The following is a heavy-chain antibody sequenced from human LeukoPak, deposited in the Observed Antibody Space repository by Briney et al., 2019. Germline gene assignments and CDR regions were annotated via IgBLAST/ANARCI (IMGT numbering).Heavy chain of an antibody. D-gene: IGHD1-26*01. CDR1: GGTYSSYS. CDR2: INPIFGTA. J-gene: IGHJ5*02. CDR3: ARGLVVGATIYSFDP. V-gene: IGHV1-69*05. Sequence: SVKLSCKASGGTYSSYSISWVRQPPGQGLEWMGGINPIFGTANYAQKFQGRVTITTDESTSTAYMELSSLRSEDTAVYYCARGLVVGATIYSFDPWGQGTLVTVSS.